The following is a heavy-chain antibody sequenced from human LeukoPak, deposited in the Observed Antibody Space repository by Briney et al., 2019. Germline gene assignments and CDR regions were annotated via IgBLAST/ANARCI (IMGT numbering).Heavy chain of an antibody. CDR3: AALYGDQNVNADY. J-gene: IGHJ4*02. D-gene: IGHD4/OR15-4a*01. V-gene: IGHV4-4*02. Sequence: RASETLSLTCAVSGGSISSSNWWSWVRQPPGKGLEWIGRIYNSGSTNYNPSLKSRISMSIDTSKNHLSLKLSSVTAADTAVYYCAALYGDQNVNADYWGQGTLVTVSS. CDR2: IYNSGST. CDR1: GGSISSSNW.